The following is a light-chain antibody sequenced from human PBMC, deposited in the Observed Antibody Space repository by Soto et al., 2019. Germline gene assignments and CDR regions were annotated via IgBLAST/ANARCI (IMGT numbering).Light chain of an antibody. CDR3: QQYNTWPPWT. CDR1: QSISTN. CDR2: DAS. J-gene: IGKJ1*01. V-gene: IGKV3-15*01. Sequence: EIVMTQSPATLSVSPGERATLSCRASQSISTNLAWYQQKPGQAPRLLIYDASSRATGIPATFSGSGSGTEFTLTISSLHSADFAVYYCQQYNTWPPWTFGQGTKVEIK.